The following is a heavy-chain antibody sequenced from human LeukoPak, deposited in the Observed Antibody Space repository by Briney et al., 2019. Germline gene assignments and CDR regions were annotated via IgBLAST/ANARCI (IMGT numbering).Heavy chain of an antibody. Sequence: SETLSLTCTVSGGSISSSSYYWGWIRQPPGKGLEWIGSIYYSGSTYYNPSLKSRVTISVDTSKNQFSLKLSSVTAADTAVYYCARPRGYSTDYWGQGTLVTVSS. CDR3: ARPRGYSTDY. J-gene: IGHJ4*02. V-gene: IGHV4-39*01. CDR2: IYYSGST. CDR1: GGSISSSSYY. D-gene: IGHD6-13*01.